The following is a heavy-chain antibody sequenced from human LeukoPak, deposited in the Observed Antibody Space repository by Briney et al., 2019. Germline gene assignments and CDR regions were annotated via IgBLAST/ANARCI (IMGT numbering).Heavy chain of an antibody. V-gene: IGHV1-18*01. CDR1: GYTFTSYG. CDR3: ARGGWYDGFDY. CDR2: ISAYNGNT. J-gene: IGHJ4*02. D-gene: IGHD6-19*01. Sequence: ASVKVSCKASGYTFTSYGISWVRQAPGQGLEWMGWISAYNGNTNYAQKLQGRVTITADESTSTAYMELSSLRSEDTAVYYCARGGWYDGFDYWGQGTLVTVSS.